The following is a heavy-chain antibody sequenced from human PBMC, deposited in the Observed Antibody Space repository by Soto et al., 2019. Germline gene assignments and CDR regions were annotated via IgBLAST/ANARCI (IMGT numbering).Heavy chain of an antibody. Sequence: EVQLVESGGGLVQPGGSLRLSCAASGFTFSDHYMDWVRQAPGKGLEWVGRTRNKANSYTTEYAASVKGRFTISRDDSKNSLYLQMNGLKTEDTAVYYCAREGGSYVGAFDIWGQGTMVTVSS. CDR1: GFTFSDHY. V-gene: IGHV3-72*01. D-gene: IGHD1-26*01. CDR2: TRNKANSYTT. CDR3: AREGGSYVGAFDI. J-gene: IGHJ3*02.